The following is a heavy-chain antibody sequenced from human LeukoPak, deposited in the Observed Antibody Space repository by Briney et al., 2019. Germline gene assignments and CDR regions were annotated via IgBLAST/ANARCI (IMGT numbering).Heavy chain of an antibody. V-gene: IGHV4-30-4*08. CDR2: IYYSGST. CDR1: GGSISSGDYY. Sequence: PSQTLSLTCTVSGGSISSGDYYWSWIRQPPGKGLEWIGYIYYSGSTYYNPSLKSRVTIPVDTSKNQFSLKLSSVTAADTAVYYCARSVPAGWFDPWGQGTLVTVSS. CDR3: ARSVPAGWFDP. J-gene: IGHJ5*02. D-gene: IGHD2-2*01.